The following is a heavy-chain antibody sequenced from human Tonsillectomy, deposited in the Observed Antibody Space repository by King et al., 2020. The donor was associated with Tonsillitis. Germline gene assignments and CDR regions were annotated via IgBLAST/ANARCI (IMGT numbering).Heavy chain of an antibody. Sequence: QLVQSGGGVVQPGRSLRLSCAASGFTFSSYGMHWVRQAPGKGLEWVAVISYDGSNKYYADSVKGRFTISRDNSKNTLYLQMNSLRAEDTAVYYCASELEGYNWNDLDYWGQGTLVTVSS. CDR1: GFTFSSYG. J-gene: IGHJ4*02. V-gene: IGHV3-30*03. D-gene: IGHD1-1*01. CDR2: ISYDGSNK. CDR3: ASELEGYNWNDLDY.